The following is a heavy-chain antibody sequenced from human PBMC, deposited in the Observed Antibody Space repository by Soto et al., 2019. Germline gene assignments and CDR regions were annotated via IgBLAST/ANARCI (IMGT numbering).Heavy chain of an antibody. V-gene: IGHV4-39*01. D-gene: IGHD6-19*01. CDR1: GGSISSSTYY. CDR2: IHYSGRT. Sequence: PSETLSLTCTVSGGSISSSTYYWGWIRQSPGKGLEWIGTIHYSGRTYYNPSLKSRVTISVDTSKNQFSLRLSSMTAADTAVYYCHAAYSSGWYSVLRWVEFAYWGQGTLVTVSS. CDR3: HAAYSSGWYSVLRWVEFAY. J-gene: IGHJ4*02.